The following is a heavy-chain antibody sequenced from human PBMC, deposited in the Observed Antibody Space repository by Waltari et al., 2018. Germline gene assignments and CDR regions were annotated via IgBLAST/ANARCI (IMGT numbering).Heavy chain of an antibody. J-gene: IGHJ4*02. D-gene: IGHD2-21*01. CDR3: ALNALYCGDDCLFDY. V-gene: IGHV2-5*01. Sequence: QITLKESGPTLVKPTQTLTLTCTFSGFSLSTSGVGVGWIRQPPGKALEWLALIYWNDDKRYSPSLKSRLTITKDTSKNQVVLTMTNMDPVDTATYYCALNALYCGDDCLFDYWGQGTLVTVSS. CDR2: IYWNDDK. CDR1: GFSLSTSGVG.